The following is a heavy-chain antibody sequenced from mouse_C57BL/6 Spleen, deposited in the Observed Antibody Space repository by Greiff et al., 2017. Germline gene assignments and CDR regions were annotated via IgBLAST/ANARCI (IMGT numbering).Heavy chain of an antibody. V-gene: IGHV1-61*01. J-gene: IGHJ3*01. D-gene: IGHD2-4*01. CDR3: ARFDYNGFAY. CDR1: GYTFTSYW. Sequence: VQLQQPGAELVRPGSSVKLSCKASGYTFTSYWMDWVKQRPGQGLEWIGNIYPSDSETHYNQKFKDKATLTVDKSSSTAYMQLSSLTSEDSAVYYYARFDYNGFAYWGQGTLVTVSA. CDR2: IYPSDSET.